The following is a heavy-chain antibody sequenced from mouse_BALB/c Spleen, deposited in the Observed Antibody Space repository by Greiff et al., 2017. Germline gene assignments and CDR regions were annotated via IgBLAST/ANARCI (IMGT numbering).Heavy chain of an antibody. CDR2: IWTGGGT. Sequence: QVQLQQSGPGLVAPSQSLSITCTVSGFSLTSYDISWIRQPPGKGLEWLGVIWTGGGTNYNSAFMSRLSISKDNSKSQVFLKMNSLQTDDTAIYYCVRDLAGTRPYYAMDYWGQGTSVTVSS. J-gene: IGHJ4*01. CDR3: VRDLAGTRPYYAMDY. CDR1: GFSLTSYD. V-gene: IGHV2-9-2*01. D-gene: IGHD4-1*01.